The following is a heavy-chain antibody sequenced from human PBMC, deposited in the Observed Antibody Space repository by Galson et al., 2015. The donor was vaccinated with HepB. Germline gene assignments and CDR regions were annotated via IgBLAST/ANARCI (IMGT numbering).Heavy chain of an antibody. CDR2: SYYSGST. J-gene: IGHJ5*02. CDR1: GGSISTSRYY. CDR3: ARLYRPSLGIISWFDP. Sequence: LSLTCTVSGGSISTSRYYWGWIRQPPGKGLEWIGSSYYSGSTYYNPSLKSRVTISVDTSKNQFSLKLSSVTAADTAVYYCARLYRPSLGIISWFDPWGQGTLVTVSS. V-gene: IGHV4-39*07. D-gene: IGHD3-10*01.